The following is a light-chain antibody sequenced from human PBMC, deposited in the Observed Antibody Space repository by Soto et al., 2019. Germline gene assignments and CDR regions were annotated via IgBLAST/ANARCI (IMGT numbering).Light chain of an antibody. V-gene: IGKV1-5*03. CDR3: QQYYNYWT. CDR1: QSSNW. Sequence: DIQMTQSPSTLSASVGDRVTITCRASQSSNWLAWYQQKPGKAPKLLIYKASGLESGVPSRFSGSGSGTEFTLTINSLQPDDFATYYCQQYYNYWTFGQGTKVEIK. CDR2: KAS. J-gene: IGKJ1*01.